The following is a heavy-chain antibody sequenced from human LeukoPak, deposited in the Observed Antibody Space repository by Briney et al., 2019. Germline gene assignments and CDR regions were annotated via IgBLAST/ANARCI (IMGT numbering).Heavy chain of an antibody. CDR1: GGSISNYW. V-gene: IGHV4-59*01. J-gene: IGHJ4*02. CDR2: VFDSGGT. Sequence: KPSETLSLTCTVSGGSISNYWWSWIRQPPGKGLEWIGYVFDSGGTNYNPPLKSRVTISVDTSKKQFSLKLSSVTAADTAVYYCARGYSSSWNYFDYWGQGTLVTVSS. CDR3: ARGYSSSWNYFDY. D-gene: IGHD6-13*01.